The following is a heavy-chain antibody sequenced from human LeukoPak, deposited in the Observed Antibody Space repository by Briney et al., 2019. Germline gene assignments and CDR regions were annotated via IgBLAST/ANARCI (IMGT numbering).Heavy chain of an antibody. CDR3: AREPCSGCSCYSRFVDY. CDR1: GYTFTSYG. V-gene: IGHV1-18*01. J-gene: IGHJ4*02. CDR2: ISAYNGNT. Sequence: ASVKVSCKASGYTFTSYGISWVRQAPGQGLEWMGWISAYNGNTNYAQKLQGRVTMTTDTSTSTAYMELRSLRSDDTAVYYCAREPCSGCSCYSRFVDYWGQGTLVTVSS. D-gene: IGHD2-15*01.